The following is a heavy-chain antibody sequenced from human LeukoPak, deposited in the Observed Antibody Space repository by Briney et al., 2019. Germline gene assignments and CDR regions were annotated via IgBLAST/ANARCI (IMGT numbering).Heavy chain of an antibody. Sequence: PSETLSLTCSVSGGSIISSYWIWIRQPAGKGLEWIGRISTSGSTTYTPSLKSRVTISVDTSKNQFSLKLSSVTAADTAVYYCARAYDSSGYYYNWFDPWGQGTLVTVSS. CDR2: ISTSGST. J-gene: IGHJ5*02. V-gene: IGHV4-4*07. CDR3: ARAYDSSGYYYNWFDP. CDR1: GGSIISSY. D-gene: IGHD3-22*01.